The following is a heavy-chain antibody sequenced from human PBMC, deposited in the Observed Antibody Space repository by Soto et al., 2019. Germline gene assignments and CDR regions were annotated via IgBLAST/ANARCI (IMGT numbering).Heavy chain of an antibody. CDR1: GFTFSSYA. J-gene: IGHJ3*02. Sequence: PGGFLRLAXAACGFTFSSYAMHWVRQAPGKGLEWVAVISYDGSNKYYADSVKGRFTISRDNSKNTLYLQMNSLRAEDTAVYYCARERGYSYGYDAFDIWGQGTMVTVSS. CDR3: ARERGYSYGYDAFDI. CDR2: ISYDGSNK. V-gene: IGHV3-30-3*01. D-gene: IGHD5-18*01.